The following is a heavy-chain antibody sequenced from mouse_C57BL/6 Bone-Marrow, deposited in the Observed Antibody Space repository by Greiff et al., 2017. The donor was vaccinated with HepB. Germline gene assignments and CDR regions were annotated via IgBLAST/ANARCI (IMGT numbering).Heavy chain of an antibody. CDR3: ARRDYGNPYYYAMDY. V-gene: IGHV1-64*01. D-gene: IGHD2-1*01. J-gene: IGHJ4*01. CDR2: IHPNSGST. CDR1: GYTFTSYW. Sequence: QVHVKQPGAELVKPGASVKLSCKASGYTFTSYWMHWVKQRPGQGLEWIGMIHPNSGSTNYNEKFKSKATLTVDKSSSTAYMQLSSLTSEDSAVYYCARRDYGNPYYYAMDYWGQGTSVTVSS.